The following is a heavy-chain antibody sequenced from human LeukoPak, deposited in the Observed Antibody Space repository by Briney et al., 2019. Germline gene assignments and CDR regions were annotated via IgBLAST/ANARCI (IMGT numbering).Heavy chain of an antibody. Sequence: ASVKVSCKASGYTFTDYYMHWVRQAPGQGLEWMGWINPNSGGTNYAQKFQGRVAMTRDTSISTAYMELSRLRSDDTAVYFCAVTTVTTDDYWGQGTLVTVSS. D-gene: IGHD4-17*01. CDR3: AVTTVTTDDY. J-gene: IGHJ4*02. CDR2: INPNSGGT. V-gene: IGHV1-2*02. CDR1: GYTFTDYY.